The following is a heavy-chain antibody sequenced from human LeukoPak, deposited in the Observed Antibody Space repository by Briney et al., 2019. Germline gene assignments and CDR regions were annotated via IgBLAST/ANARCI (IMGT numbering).Heavy chain of an antibody. J-gene: IGHJ3*02. D-gene: IGHD1-1*01. CDR2: IIPIFGTA. CDR3: ARGSGNEAFDI. V-gene: IGHV1-69*05. Sequence: GASVKVSRKASRGTFSSYAISWVRQAPGQGLEWMGGIIPIFGTANYAQKFQGRVTITTDESTSTAYMELSSLRSEDTAVYYCARGSGNEAFDIWGQGTMVTVSS. CDR1: RGTFSSYA.